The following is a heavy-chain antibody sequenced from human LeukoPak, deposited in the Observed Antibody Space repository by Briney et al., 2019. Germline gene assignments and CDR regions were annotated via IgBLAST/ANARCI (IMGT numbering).Heavy chain of an antibody. CDR2: INHRGGT. J-gene: IGHJ3*02. V-gene: IGHV4-34*01. CDR1: GGSFSDYS. Sequence: SETLSLTCAVFGGSFSDYSWTWIRQTPGKGLGWIGEINHRGGTNYNPSLKSRLTISVDTSKNQFSLNLTSVTAADTAVYYCASGVGEFFPDAFNIWGQGTMVGVFS. D-gene: IGHD3-10*01. CDR3: ASGVGEFFPDAFNI.